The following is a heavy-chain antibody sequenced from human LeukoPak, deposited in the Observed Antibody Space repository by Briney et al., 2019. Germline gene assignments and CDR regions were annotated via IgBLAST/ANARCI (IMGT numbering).Heavy chain of an antibody. CDR3: ARAQGAMDLDY. J-gene: IGHJ4*02. D-gene: IGHD5-18*01. Sequence: GGSLRLSCVGSGFTFGGYWMTWVRQAPGKGLEWVANIKRDESVRHYVDSVKGRFTISRDNAQNSLFLQMSSLRADDTAVYYCARAQGAMDLDYWGQGTLVTVSS. CDR1: GFTFGGYW. CDR2: IKRDESVR. V-gene: IGHV3-7*01.